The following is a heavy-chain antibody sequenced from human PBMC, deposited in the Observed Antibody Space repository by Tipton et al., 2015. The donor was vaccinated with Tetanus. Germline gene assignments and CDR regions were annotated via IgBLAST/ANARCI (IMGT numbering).Heavy chain of an antibody. D-gene: IGHD6-13*01. CDR2: IYHTGHT. CDR3: ARAPDSWSKIEFYYYYMDV. Sequence: LSLTCTVSGGSIRSDDYYWSWIRQPPGKGPEWIGYIYHTGHTYFNPSLKSRLAMSVDTSKNQFSLKLTSMTAADTAVYYCARAPDSWSKIEFYYYYMDVWGKGTTVTVSS. J-gene: IGHJ6*03. V-gene: IGHV4-30-4*01. CDR1: GGSIRSDDYY.